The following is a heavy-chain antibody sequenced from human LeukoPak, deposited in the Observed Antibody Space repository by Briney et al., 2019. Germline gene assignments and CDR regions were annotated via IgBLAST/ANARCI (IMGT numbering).Heavy chain of an antibody. D-gene: IGHD5-18*01. Sequence: ASVKVSCXASGYTFTSYDINWVRQATGQGLEWMGWMNPNSGNTGYAQKFQGRVTITRNTSISTAYMELSSLRSEDTAVYYCARTRRGQLWNRARDFDYWGQGTLVTVSS. CDR2: MNPNSGNT. J-gene: IGHJ4*02. V-gene: IGHV1-8*03. CDR3: ARTRRGQLWNRARDFDY. CDR1: GYTFTSYD.